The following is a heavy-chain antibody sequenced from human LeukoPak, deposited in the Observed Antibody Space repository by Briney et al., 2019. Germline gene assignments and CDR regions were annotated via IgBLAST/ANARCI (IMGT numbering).Heavy chain of an antibody. V-gene: IGHV3-30-3*01. CDR2: ISYDGSNK. CDR3: AKVGPRGGTMILQYYFDY. J-gene: IGHJ4*02. Sequence: GGSLRLSCAASGFTFSSYAMHWVRQAPGKGLEWVAVISYDGSNKYYADSVKGRFTISRDNSKNTLYLQMNSLRAEDTAVYYCAKVGPRGGTMILQYYFDYWGQGTLVTVSS. D-gene: IGHD3-22*01. CDR1: GFTFSSYA.